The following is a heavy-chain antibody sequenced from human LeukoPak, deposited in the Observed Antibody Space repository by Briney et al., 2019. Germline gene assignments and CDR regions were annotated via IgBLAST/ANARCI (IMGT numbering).Heavy chain of an antibody. CDR3: ARDNYYDSSGLDY. CDR2: IYSGGST. D-gene: IGHD3-22*01. J-gene: IGHJ4*02. V-gene: IGHV3-66*01. Sequence: GGSLRLSCAASGFTVSSNYMSWVRQAPGKGLEWVSVIYSGGSTYYVDSVKGRFTISRDNSKNTLYLQMNSLRAEDTAVYYCARDNYYDSSGLDYWGQGTLVTVSS. CDR1: GFTVSSNY.